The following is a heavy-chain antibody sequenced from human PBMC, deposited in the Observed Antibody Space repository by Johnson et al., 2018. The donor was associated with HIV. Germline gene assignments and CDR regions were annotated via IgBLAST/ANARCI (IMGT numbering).Heavy chain of an antibody. D-gene: IGHD4-23*01. CDR1: GFTFSSYA. Sequence: QEQLVESGGGVVQPGRSLRLSCAASGFTFSSYAMHWVRQAPGKGLEWVAVISYDGSNKYYADSVKGRFTISRDNSKNTLYLQMNSLRAEDTAVYYCARESRTTVVIRGGAFDIWGQGTMVTVSS. J-gene: IGHJ3*02. V-gene: IGHV3-30*04. CDR3: ARESRTTVVIRGGAFDI. CDR2: ISYDGSNK.